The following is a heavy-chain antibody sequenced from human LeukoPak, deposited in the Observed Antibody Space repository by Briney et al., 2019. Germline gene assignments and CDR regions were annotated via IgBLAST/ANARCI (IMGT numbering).Heavy chain of an antibody. J-gene: IGHJ6*02. Sequence: AASVKVSCKASGGTFSSYAISWVRQAPGQGLEWMGGIIPIFGTANYAQKFQGRVTITADESTSTAYMELSSLRSEDTAVYYCARDQVADTAMASHGMDVWGQGTTVTVSS. CDR3: ARDQVADTAMASHGMDV. V-gene: IGHV1-69*13. CDR2: IIPIFGTA. CDR1: GGTFSSYA. D-gene: IGHD5-18*01.